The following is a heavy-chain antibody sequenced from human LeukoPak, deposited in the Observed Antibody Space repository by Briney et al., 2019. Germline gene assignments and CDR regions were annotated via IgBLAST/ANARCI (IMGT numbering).Heavy chain of an antibody. J-gene: IGHJ4*02. D-gene: IGHD1-14*01. CDR2: IYYSGST. Sequence: SETLSLTCTVSGGSISTYYWSWIRLPPGKGLEWIGYIYYSGSTNYNPALKSRVTISLDTSKNQFSLKLSSVTAADTAVYYCARDSADAGFDYWGQGTLVTVSS. V-gene: IGHV4-59*12. CDR3: ARDSADAGFDY. CDR1: GGSISTYY.